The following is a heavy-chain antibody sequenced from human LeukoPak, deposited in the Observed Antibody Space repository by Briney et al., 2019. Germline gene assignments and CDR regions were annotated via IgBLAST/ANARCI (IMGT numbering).Heavy chain of an antibody. Sequence: GGSLRLSCAASGFTFSSYAMHWVRQAPGKGLEWVAVISYDGSNKYYADSVKGRFTISRDNPKNMLYLQMNSLRAEDTAVYYCARVPGYDSSGYFDYWGQGTLVTVSS. CDR3: ARVPGYDSSGYFDY. D-gene: IGHD3-22*01. J-gene: IGHJ4*02. CDR1: GFTFSSYA. CDR2: ISYDGSNK. V-gene: IGHV3-30-3*01.